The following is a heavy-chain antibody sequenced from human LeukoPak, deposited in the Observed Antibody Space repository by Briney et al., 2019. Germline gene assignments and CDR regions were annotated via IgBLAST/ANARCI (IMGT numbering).Heavy chain of an antibody. V-gene: IGHV1-69*04. CDR1: GGTFSSYA. D-gene: IGHD4-17*01. CDR2: IIPILGIA. J-gene: IGHJ4*02. CDR3: ARDSDSYGDYGDY. Sequence: SVKVSCKASGGTFSSYATSWVRQAPGQGLEWMGRIIPILGIANYAQKFQGRVTITADKSTSTAYMELSSLRSEDTAVYYCARDSDSYGDYGDYWGQGTLVTVSS.